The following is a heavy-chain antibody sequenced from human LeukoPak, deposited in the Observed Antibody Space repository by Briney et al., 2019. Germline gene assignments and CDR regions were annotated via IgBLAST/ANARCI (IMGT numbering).Heavy chain of an antibody. V-gene: IGHV3-11*06. J-gene: IGHJ3*02. CDR3: ASQYYYGSGSYYPAFDI. D-gene: IGHD3-10*01. CDR1: GFTFSDYY. CDR2: ISSSSSYI. Sequence: PGGSLRLSCAASGFTFSDYYMSWIRQAPGKGLEWVSYISSSSSYIYYADSVKGRFTISRDNAKNSLYLQTNSLRAEDTAVYYCASQYYYGSGSYYPAFDIWGQGTMVTVSS.